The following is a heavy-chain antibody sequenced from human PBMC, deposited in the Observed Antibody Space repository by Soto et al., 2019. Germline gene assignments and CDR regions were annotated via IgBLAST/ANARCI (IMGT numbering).Heavy chain of an antibody. CDR3: ASLITFGGVIAPGY. J-gene: IGHJ4*02. CDR1: GGTFSSYA. CDR2: IIPIFGTA. D-gene: IGHD3-16*02. Sequence: SVKVSCKASGGTFSSYAISWVRQAPRQGLEWMGGIIPIFGTANYAQKFQGRVTITADESTSTAYMELSSLRSEDTAVYYCASLITFGGVIAPGYWGQGTLVTVSS. V-gene: IGHV1-69*13.